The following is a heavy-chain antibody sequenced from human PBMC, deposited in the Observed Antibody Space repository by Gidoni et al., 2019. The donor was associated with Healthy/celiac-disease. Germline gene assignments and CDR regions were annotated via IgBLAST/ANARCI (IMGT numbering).Heavy chain of an antibody. Sequence: EVQLVESGGSLVKPGGSLRLSCAASGFTFSSYSMNWVRQAPGKGLDWVSSISSSSSYIYYADSVKGRFTISRDNAKNSLYLQMNSLRAEDTAVYYCARDADAGYYYYYMDVWGKGTTVTVSS. CDR2: ISSSSSYI. D-gene: IGHD3-10*01. CDR1: GFTFSSYS. J-gene: IGHJ6*03. CDR3: ARDADAGYYYYYMDV. V-gene: IGHV3-21*01.